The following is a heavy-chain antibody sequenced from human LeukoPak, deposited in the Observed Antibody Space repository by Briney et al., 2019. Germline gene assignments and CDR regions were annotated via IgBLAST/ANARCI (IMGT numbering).Heavy chain of an antibody. CDR1: GFTFKNYW. J-gene: IGHJ6*02. Sequence: GGSLRLSCAASGFTFKNYWMNWVRQAPGKGLVSVSRLSNDGSSTGYVDSVKGRFTISRDNAKNTVYLQMNSLRAEETAVYYCTRGYSISSEAHYGMDVWGQGTTVTVSS. CDR3: TRGYSISSEAHYGMDV. V-gene: IGHV3-74*01. CDR2: LSNDGSST. D-gene: IGHD6-6*01.